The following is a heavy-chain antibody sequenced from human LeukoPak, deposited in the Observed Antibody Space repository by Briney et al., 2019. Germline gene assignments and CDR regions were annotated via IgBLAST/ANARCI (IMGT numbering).Heavy chain of an antibody. CDR3: AKDPPRRGEVYYYYYYMDV. J-gene: IGHJ6*03. CDR2: IRYDGSNK. CDR1: GFTFSSYG. V-gene: IGHV3-30*02. Sequence: GGSLRLSCAASGFTFSSYGMHWVRQAPGKGLEWVAFIRYDGSNKYYADSVKGRFTISRDNSKNTLYLQMNSLRAEDTAVYYCAKDPPRRGEVYYYYYYMDVWGKGTTVTVSS. D-gene: IGHD3-10*01.